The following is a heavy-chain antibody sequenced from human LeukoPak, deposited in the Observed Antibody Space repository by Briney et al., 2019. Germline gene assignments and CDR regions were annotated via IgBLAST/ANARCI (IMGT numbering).Heavy chain of an antibody. D-gene: IGHD3-3*01. CDR1: GFTFTNYW. CDR2: IKQDRSEK. Sequence: AGGSLRLSCAASGFTFTNYWMSWVRQAPGKGLELVANIKQDRSEKYVDSVKGRFTISRDSAKNSLYLQMNSLRAADTAVYYCARLREIPVFGVVTKSTSYFDYWGQGTLVTVSS. V-gene: IGHV3-7*01. CDR3: ARLREIPVFGVVTKSTSYFDY. J-gene: IGHJ4*02.